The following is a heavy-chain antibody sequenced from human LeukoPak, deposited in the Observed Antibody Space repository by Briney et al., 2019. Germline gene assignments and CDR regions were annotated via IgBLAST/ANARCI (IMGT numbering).Heavy chain of an antibody. V-gene: IGHV3-43*01. CDR1: GFTFDDYT. CDR3: AMNPNPGYYGSGSYRYYYYYYMDV. CDR2: ISWDGGST. J-gene: IGHJ6*03. Sequence: LPGGSLRLSCAASGFTFDDYTMHWVRQAPGKGLEWVSLISWDGGSTYYADSVKGRFTISRDNSKNSLYLQMNSLRAEDTAVYYCAMNPNPGYYGSGSYRYYYYYYMDVWGKGTTVTISS. D-gene: IGHD3-10*01.